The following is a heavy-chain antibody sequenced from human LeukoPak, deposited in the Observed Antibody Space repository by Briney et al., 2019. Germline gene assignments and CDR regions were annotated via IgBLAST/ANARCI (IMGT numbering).Heavy chain of an antibody. Sequence: GGSLRLSCAASGFTFSSYAMHWFRQAPGKGLEWVAVISYDGSNKYYADSVKGRFTISRDNSKNTLYLQMNSLRAEDTAVYYCAREPGSSWYGGFDYWGQGTLVTVSS. J-gene: IGHJ4*02. D-gene: IGHD6-13*01. CDR3: AREPGSSWYGGFDY. CDR1: GFTFSSYA. V-gene: IGHV3-30-3*01. CDR2: ISYDGSNK.